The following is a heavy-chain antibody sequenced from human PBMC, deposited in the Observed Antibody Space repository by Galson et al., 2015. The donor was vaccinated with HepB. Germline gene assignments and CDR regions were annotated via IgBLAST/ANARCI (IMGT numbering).Heavy chain of an antibody. J-gene: IGHJ2*01. CDR3: ARDRVLRSLSYWYFDL. D-gene: IGHD4-17*01. CDR1: GFTFSSYG. CDR2: IWYDGSNK. V-gene: IGHV3-33*08. Sequence: SLRLSCAASGFTFSSYGMHWVRQAPGKGLEWVAVIWYDGSNKYYADSVKGRFTISRDNFKKMVYLQTNSLRAEDTAVYYCARDRVLRSLSYWYFDLWGRGTLVTVSS.